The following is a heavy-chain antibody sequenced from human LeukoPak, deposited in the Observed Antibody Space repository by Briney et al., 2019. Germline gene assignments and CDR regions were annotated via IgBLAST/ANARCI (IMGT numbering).Heavy chain of an antibody. J-gene: IGHJ4*02. D-gene: IGHD3-10*01. V-gene: IGHV3-74*01. CDR1: GFTFSSYW. CDR3: ASANPGVRGGGVVY. CDR2: INSDGSST. Sequence: GGSLRLSCAASGFTFSSYWMHWVRQAPGKGLVWVSRINSDGSSTSYADSVKGRFTISRDNSKNTLYLQMNSLRAEDTAVYYCASANPGVRGGGVVYWGQGALVTVSS.